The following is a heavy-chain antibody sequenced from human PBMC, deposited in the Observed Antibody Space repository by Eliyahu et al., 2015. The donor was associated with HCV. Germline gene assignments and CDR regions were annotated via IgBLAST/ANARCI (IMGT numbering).Heavy chain of an antibody. CDR2: IWPDGSNI. Sequence: QVQLVESGGGVVQPGRSLRLSCAASGLSFSRYAMQWVRQAPGKGLEXVAVIWPDGSNINYLDAVKGRFTISRDNSKNTLYLQMNSLRAEDTAVYYCARDRATLNSSGWAGAYYYMDVWGKGTTVIVSS. CDR3: ARDRATLNSSGWAGAYYYMDV. J-gene: IGHJ6*03. CDR1: GLSFSRYA. D-gene: IGHD6-19*01. V-gene: IGHV3-33*08.